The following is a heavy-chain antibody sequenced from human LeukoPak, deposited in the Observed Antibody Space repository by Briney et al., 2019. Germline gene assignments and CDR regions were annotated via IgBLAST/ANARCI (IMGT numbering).Heavy chain of an antibody. D-gene: IGHD6-13*01. J-gene: IGHJ4*02. V-gene: IGHV3-53*01. CDR3: ARDIAAAGYFDY. CDR2: IYSGGST. Sequence: GGPLRLSCAASGFTVSSNYMSWVRQAPGKRLEWVSVIYSGGSTYYADSVKDRFTISRDNSKNTLYLQMNSLRAEDTAVYYCARDIAAAGYFDYWGQGTLVTVSS. CDR1: GFTVSSNY.